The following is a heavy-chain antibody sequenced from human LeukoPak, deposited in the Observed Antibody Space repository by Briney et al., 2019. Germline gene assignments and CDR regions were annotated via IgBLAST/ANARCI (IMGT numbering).Heavy chain of an antibody. D-gene: IGHD6-19*01. CDR1: GYTFSSYG. J-gene: IGHJ4*02. Sequence: ASVKVSCKASGYTFSSYGISWVRQAPGQGLEWMGWISAYNGNTNYAQKLQGRVTMTTDTSTSTAYMELRSLRSGDTAVYYCARDMSGWPFDYWGQGTLVTVSS. CDR3: ARDMSGWPFDY. CDR2: ISAYNGNT. V-gene: IGHV1-18*01.